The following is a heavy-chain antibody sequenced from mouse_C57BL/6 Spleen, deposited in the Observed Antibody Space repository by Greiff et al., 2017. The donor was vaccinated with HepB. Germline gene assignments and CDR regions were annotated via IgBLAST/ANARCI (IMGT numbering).Heavy chain of an antibody. D-gene: IGHD1-1*01. CDR2: INPSNGGT. CDR3: ARGGYGSSYWWYFDV. Sequence: VQLQQSGTELVKPGASVKLSCKASGYTFTSYWMHWVKQRPGQGLEWIGNINPSNGGTNYNEKFKSKATLTVDKSSSTAYMQLSSLTSEDSAVYYCARGGYGSSYWWYFDVWGTGTTVTVSS. CDR1: GYTFTSYW. J-gene: IGHJ1*03. V-gene: IGHV1-53*01.